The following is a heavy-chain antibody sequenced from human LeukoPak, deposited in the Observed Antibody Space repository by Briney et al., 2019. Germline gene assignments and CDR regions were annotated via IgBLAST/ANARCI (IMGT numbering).Heavy chain of an antibody. CDR3: ARGRLVTKGQLVY. D-gene: IGHD2-21*02. Sequence: ASGEVSCKASGYTFTNYAMSWVRQAPGQGLEWMGWINTNTGIPTYPQGFTGRFVFSLDTSVSTAYLQISSLKAEDTAVYYCARGRLVTKGQLVYWGQGTLVIVSS. V-gene: IGHV7-4-1*02. J-gene: IGHJ4*02. CDR1: GYTFTNYA. CDR2: INTNTGIP.